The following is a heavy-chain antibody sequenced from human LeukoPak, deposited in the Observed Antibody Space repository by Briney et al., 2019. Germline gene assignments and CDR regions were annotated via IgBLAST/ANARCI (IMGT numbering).Heavy chain of an antibody. J-gene: IGHJ4*02. CDR2: INHSGST. Sequence: SETLSLTCAVYGGSFSGYYWSWIRQPPGKGLEWIGEINHSGSTNYNPSLKSRVTISVDTSKNQFFLKLSSVTAADTAVYYCARVPISTTARGYFDYWGQGTLVTVSS. V-gene: IGHV4-34*01. CDR1: GGSFSGYY. CDR3: ARVPISTTARGYFDY. D-gene: IGHD4-17*01.